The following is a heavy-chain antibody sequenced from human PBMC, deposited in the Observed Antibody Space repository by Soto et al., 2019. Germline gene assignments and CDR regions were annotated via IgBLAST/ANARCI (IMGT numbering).Heavy chain of an antibody. D-gene: IGHD2-21*02. Sequence: ASVKVSCKASGYTFTGYYMHWVRQAPGQGLEWMGWINPNSGGTNYAQKFQGWVTMTRDTSISTAYMELSRLRSDDTAVYYCARDTGDRGYYYYMDVWGKGTTVTVSS. CDR1: GYTFTGYY. J-gene: IGHJ6*03. CDR2: INPNSGGT. CDR3: ARDTGDRGYYYYMDV. V-gene: IGHV1-2*04.